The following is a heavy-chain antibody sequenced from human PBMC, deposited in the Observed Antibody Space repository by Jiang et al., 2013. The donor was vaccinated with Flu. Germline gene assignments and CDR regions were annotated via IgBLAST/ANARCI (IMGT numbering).Heavy chain of an antibody. CDR3: ARGAPIVVVPAAILGGRRDY. V-gene: IGHV1-2*02. CDR1: GYTFTGYY. Sequence: QLVESGAEVKKPGVSVKVSCKASGYTFTGYYMHWVRQAPGQGLEWMGWINPNSGGTNYAQKFQGRVTMTRDTSISTAYMELSRLRSDDTAVYYCARGAPIVVVPAAILGGRRDYWGQGTLVTVSS. D-gene: IGHD2-2*02. J-gene: IGHJ4*02. CDR2: INPNSGGT.